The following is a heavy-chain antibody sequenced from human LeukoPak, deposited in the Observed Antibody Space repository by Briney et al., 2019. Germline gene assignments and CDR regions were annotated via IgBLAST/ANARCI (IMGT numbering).Heavy chain of an antibody. D-gene: IGHD6-19*01. V-gene: IGHV3-23*01. J-gene: IGHJ4*02. CDR1: GFTFSSYA. CDR2: ISGSGGST. CDR3: ARDTGAVAVDY. Sequence: GGSLRLSCAASGFTFSSYAMSWVRQAPGKGLEWVSAISGSGGSTNYADSVKGRFTISRDNAKNSLYLQMNSLRAEDTAIYYCARDTGAVAVDYWGQGTLVTVSS.